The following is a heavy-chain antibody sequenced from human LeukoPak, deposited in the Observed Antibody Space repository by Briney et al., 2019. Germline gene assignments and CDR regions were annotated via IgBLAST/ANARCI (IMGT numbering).Heavy chain of an antibody. V-gene: IGHV4-34*01. CDR1: GGSFSGYY. CDR3: ARGRRQLVGGYYYYMDV. J-gene: IGHJ6*03. CDR2: INHSGST. Sequence: SETLSLTCAVYGGSFSGYYWSWIRQPPGKGLEGIGEINHSGSTNYNPSLKSRVTISVDTSKNQFSLKLSSVTAADTAVYYCARGRRQLVGGYYYYMDVWGKGTTVTVSS. D-gene: IGHD6-6*01.